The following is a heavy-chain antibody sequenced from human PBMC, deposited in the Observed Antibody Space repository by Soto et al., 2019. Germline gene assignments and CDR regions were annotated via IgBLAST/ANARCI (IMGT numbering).Heavy chain of an antibody. CDR1: GYSFTSYW. D-gene: IGHD2-15*01. Sequence: LKISCKGSGYSFTSYWISWVRQMPGKGLEWMGRIDPSDSYTNYSPSFQGHVTISADKSISTAYLQWSSLKASDTAMYYCARQPLGYCSGGSCPKDYYGMDVWGQGTTVTVSS. V-gene: IGHV5-10-1*01. CDR2: IDPSDSYT. J-gene: IGHJ6*02. CDR3: ARQPLGYCSGGSCPKDYYGMDV.